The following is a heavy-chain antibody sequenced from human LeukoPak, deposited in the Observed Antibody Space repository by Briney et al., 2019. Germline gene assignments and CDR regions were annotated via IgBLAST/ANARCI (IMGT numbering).Heavy chain of an antibody. CDR3: ASMTTVTTELGY. D-gene: IGHD4-17*01. Sequence: SQTLSLTCTVSGGSISTGSYYWSWIRRPPGKGLEWIGYIYHSGSTCYNPSLKSRVTISVDRSKNQFSLKLSSVTAADTAVYYCASMTTVTTELGYWGQGTLVTVSS. V-gene: IGHV4-30-2*01. CDR1: GGSISTGSYY. CDR2: IYHSGST. J-gene: IGHJ4*02.